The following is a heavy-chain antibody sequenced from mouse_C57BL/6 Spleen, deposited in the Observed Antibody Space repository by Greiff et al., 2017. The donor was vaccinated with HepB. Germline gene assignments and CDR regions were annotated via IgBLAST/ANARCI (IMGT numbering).Heavy chain of an antibody. CDR1: GYSFTGYF. CDR2: INPYNGDT. CDR3: ACSGNFPWFAY. Sequence: VQLQQSGPELVKPGDSVKISCKASGYSFTGYFMNWVMQSHGKSLEWIGRINPYNGDTFYNQKFKGKATLTVDKSSSTAHMELRSLTSEDSAVYYWACSGNFPWFAYWGQGTLVTVSA. V-gene: IGHV1-20*01. J-gene: IGHJ3*01.